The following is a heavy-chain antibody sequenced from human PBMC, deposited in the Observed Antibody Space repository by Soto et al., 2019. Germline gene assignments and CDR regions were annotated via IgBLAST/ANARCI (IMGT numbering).Heavy chain of an antibody. Sequence: GASVKVSCKASGYTFTSYDINRVRQATGQGLEWMGWMNPNSGNTGYAQRFQGRVTMTRNTSINTAYMELSNLRSEDSAVYYCARAPEPPMTTVTAYQFDFWGRGTLVTVSS. CDR1: GYTFTSYD. CDR2: MNPNSGNT. D-gene: IGHD4-17*01. J-gene: IGHJ4*02. CDR3: ARAPEPPMTTVTAYQFDF. V-gene: IGHV1-8*01.